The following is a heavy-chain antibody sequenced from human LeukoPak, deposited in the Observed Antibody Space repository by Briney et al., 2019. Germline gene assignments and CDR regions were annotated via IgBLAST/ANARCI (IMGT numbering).Heavy chain of an antibody. Sequence: SETLSLTCAVYGGSFSGYYWSWIRQPPGKGLEWIGEINHSGSTNYNPSLKSRVTISVDTSKNQFSLKLSSVTAADTAVYYCARRPGQNLEGNWFDPWGQGTLVTVSS. D-gene: IGHD1-14*01. CDR2: INHSGST. J-gene: IGHJ5*02. CDR3: ARRPGQNLEGNWFDP. CDR1: GGSFSGYY. V-gene: IGHV4-34*01.